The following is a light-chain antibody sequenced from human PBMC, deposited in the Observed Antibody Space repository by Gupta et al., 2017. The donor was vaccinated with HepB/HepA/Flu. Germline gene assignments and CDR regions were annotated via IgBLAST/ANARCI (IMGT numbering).Light chain of an antibody. CDR1: QSVSSY. V-gene: IGKV3-11*01. J-gene: IGKJ4*01. CDR3: QQRSNWPPIT. Sequence: EIVLTQSPATLSLSPGERATLSSRASQSVSSYLAWYQQKPGQAPRLLIYDASNRDTGIPARFSGSGCGTDVTLTISSREQEDFAVYYCQQRSNWPPITFGGGTKVEIK. CDR2: DAS.